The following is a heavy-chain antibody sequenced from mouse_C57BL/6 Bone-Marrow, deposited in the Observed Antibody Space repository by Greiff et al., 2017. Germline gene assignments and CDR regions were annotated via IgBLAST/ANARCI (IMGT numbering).Heavy chain of an antibody. J-gene: IGHJ4*01. CDR3: ARARDYDGAMDY. V-gene: IGHV1-55*01. D-gene: IGHD2-4*01. CDR1: GYTFTSYW. CDR2: IYPGSGST. Sequence: QVQLQQPGAELVKPGASVTMSCKASGYTFTSYWLTWVKQRPGQGLEWIGDIYPGSGSTNYNEKFKSKATLTVDTSSSTAYMQLSSVTSEDSAVYYCARARDYDGAMDYWGQGTSVTVSS.